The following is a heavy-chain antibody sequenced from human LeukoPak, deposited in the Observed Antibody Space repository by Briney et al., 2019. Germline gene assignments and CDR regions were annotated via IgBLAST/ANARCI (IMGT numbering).Heavy chain of an antibody. CDR3: AKTIARYYGPDYYGMDV. V-gene: IGHV3-21*04. CDR1: GFTFSSYS. CDR2: ISSSSSYI. J-gene: IGHJ6*02. Sequence: GGSLRLSCAASGFTFSSYSMNWVRQAPGKGLEWVSSISSSSSYIYYADSVKGRFTISRDNAKNSLYLQMNSLRTEDTALYYCAKTIARYYGPDYYGMDVWGQGTTVTVSS. D-gene: IGHD3-10*01.